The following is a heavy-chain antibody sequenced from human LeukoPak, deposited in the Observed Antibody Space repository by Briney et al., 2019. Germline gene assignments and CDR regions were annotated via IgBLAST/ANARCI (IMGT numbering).Heavy chain of an antibody. CDR1: GFTFSTCW. V-gene: IGHV3-7*01. CDR3: ASWGAGGNS. D-gene: IGHD3-16*01. J-gene: IGHJ4*02. CDR2: INPDGSGK. Sequence: GGSLRLSCEASGFTFSTCWMNWVRQVPGKGLDWVANINPDGSGKRYVDSVKGRFTIARDNADNSLSLQMNSLRAEDTAVYYCASWGAGGNSWGQGTLVTVSS.